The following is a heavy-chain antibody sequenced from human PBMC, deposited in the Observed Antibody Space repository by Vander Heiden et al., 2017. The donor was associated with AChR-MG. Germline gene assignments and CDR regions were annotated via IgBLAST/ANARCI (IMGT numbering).Heavy chain of an antibody. V-gene: IGHV6-1*01. J-gene: IGHJ4*02. D-gene: IGHD3-22*01. CDR3: ARDTTDYYDSSGYFLDY. CDR1: GDSFSSNRAP. CDR2: TYYRYKWYN. Sequence: QVQLQQSGPGLVKPSQTLSLTCAIPGDSFSSNRAPWNWIRQSPSRGQEWLGRTYYRYKWYNDYAVSVKSRITINPDTSKNQFSLQLNSVTPEDTAVYYCARDTTDYYDSSGYFLDYWGQGTLVTVSS.